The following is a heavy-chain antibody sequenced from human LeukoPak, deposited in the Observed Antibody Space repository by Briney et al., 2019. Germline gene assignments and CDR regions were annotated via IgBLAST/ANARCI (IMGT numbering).Heavy chain of an antibody. CDR1: GFSLRTSGVG. V-gene: IGHV2-5*02. D-gene: IGHD1-26*01. CDR2: IYWDDDK. J-gene: IGHJ4*02. CDR3: ARRIVGTTTHYFDY. Sequence: SGPTLTQPPPPLTLTCTFSGFSLRTSGVGVGWIRQPPGKALEWLAVIYWDDDKRYSPSLKTRLTITKDTSKNQVVLTMTNMDPVDTATYYCARRIVGTTTHYFDYWGQGTLVTVSS.